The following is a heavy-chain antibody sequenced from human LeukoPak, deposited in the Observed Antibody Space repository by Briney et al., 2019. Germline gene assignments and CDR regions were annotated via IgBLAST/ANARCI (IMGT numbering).Heavy chain of an antibody. CDR2: IKSKTDGGTT. V-gene: IGHV3-15*01. Sequence: PGGSLRLSCAASGFTFSNAWMSWVRQAPGKGLEWVGRIKSKTDGGTTDYAAPVKGRFTISRDDSKNTLYLQMNSLKTEDTAVYYCTTDRDYGDPVDYWGQGTLVTVSS. CDR3: TTDRDYGDPVDY. CDR1: GFTFSNAW. J-gene: IGHJ4*02. D-gene: IGHD4-17*01.